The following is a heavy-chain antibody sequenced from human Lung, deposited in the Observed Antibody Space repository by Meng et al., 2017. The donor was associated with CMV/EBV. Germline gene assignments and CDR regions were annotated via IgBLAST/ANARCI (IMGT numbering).Heavy chain of an antibody. Sequence: TASGGTFGSNALSWVRQAPGQGLEWMGGIIPILGLSTYAQRFQGRVTITADKSTGTGYMEVPSLRFDDTAVYYCVTYQYDSGWTEDSWGQGTLVTVSS. CDR2: IIPILGLS. D-gene: IGHD3-16*01. J-gene: IGHJ4*02. CDR3: VTYQYDSGWTEDS. CDR1: GGTFGSNA. V-gene: IGHV1-69*10.